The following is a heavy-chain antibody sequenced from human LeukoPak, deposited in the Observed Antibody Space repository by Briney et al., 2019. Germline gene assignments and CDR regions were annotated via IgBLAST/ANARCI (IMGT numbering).Heavy chain of an antibody. D-gene: IGHD3-22*01. CDR1: GYTFTGYY. Sequence: ASVKVSCKASGYTFTGYYMHWVRQAPGQGLEWMGWMNPNSGNTGYAQKFQGRVTMTRNTSISTAYMELSSLRSEDTAVYYCARGGIDSSGYPYAYWGQETLVTVSS. V-gene: IGHV1-8*02. CDR2: MNPNSGNT. J-gene: IGHJ4*02. CDR3: ARGGIDSSGYPYAY.